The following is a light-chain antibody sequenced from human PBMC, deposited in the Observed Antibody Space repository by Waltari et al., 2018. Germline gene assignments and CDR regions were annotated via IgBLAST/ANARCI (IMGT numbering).Light chain of an antibody. CDR3: CSYAGSSTHVV. CDR1: SSDVGRYNL. CDR2: EVS. V-gene: IGLV2-23*02. J-gene: IGLJ2*01. Sequence: QSALTQPAPVSGSPGQSITISCTGTSSDVGRYNLVSWYQQYPGKAPKLTIYEVSKRPSGVSNRFSGSKSGNTASLTISGLQAEDEADYYCCSYAGSSTHVVFGGGTKLTVL.